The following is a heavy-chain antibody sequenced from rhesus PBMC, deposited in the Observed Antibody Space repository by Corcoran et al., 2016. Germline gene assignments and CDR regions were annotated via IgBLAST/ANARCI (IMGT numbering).Heavy chain of an antibody. V-gene: IGHV4-160*01. Sequence: QVQLQESGPGLVKPSETLALTCAVSGGSISSNYWSWIRKPPGKGLEWIGRIYGNGGTTDYNPPLKSRVTISTDTSKNQFSLKLSSVTAADTAVYYCATDITGTTWPSDYWGQGVLVTVSS. D-gene: IGHD1-26*01. CDR3: ATDITGTTWPSDY. CDR1: GGSISSNY. J-gene: IGHJ4*01. CDR2: IYGNGGTT.